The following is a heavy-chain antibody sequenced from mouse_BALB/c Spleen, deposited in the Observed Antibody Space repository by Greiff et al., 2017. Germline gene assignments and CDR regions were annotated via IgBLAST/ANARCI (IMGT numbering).Heavy chain of an antibody. D-gene: IGHD1-1*01. CDR1: GFTFSSYA. J-gene: IGHJ4*01. CDR2: ISSGGST. CDR3: ARDYYGSDYAMDY. V-gene: IGHV5-6-5*01. Sequence: VQLKESGGGLVKPGGSLKLSCAASGFTFSSYAMSWVRQTPEKRLEWVASISSGGSTYYPDSVKGRFTISRDNARNILYLQMSSLRSEDTAMYYCARDYYGSDYAMDYWGQGTSVTVSS.